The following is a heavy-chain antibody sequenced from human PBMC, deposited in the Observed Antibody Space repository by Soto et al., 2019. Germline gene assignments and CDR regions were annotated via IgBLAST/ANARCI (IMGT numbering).Heavy chain of an antibody. CDR1: GFTFSSYW. D-gene: IGHD3-10*01. CDR2: IKQDGSEK. J-gene: IGHJ4*02. V-gene: IGHV3-7*03. Sequence: GGSLRLSCAASGFTFSSYWMSWVRQAPGKGLEWVANIKQDGSEKYYVDSVKGRFTISRDNAKNSLYLQMNSLRAEDTAVYYCARDNYYGSGGFDYWGQGTLVTVSS. CDR3: ARDNYYGSGGFDY.